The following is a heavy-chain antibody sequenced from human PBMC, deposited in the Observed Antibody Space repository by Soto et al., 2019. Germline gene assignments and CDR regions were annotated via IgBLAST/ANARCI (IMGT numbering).Heavy chain of an antibody. V-gene: IGHV5-51*01. CDR3: ARRLGRSSSSSAPFYY. J-gene: IGHJ4*02. CDR2: IYPGDSDT. CDR1: GYSFTSYW. Sequence: GESLKISCKGSGYSFTSYWIGWVRQMPGKGLEWMGIIYPGDSDTRYSPSFQGQVTISADKSISTAYLQWSSLKASDTAMYYCARRLGRSSSSSAPFYYWGQGTLVTVSS. D-gene: IGHD6-6*01.